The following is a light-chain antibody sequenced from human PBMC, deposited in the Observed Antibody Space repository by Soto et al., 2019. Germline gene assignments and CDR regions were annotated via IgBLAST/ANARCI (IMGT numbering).Light chain of an antibody. CDR3: QQFNSYPIT. V-gene: IGKV1-9*01. Sequence: DIQLTQSPSFLSASVGDRVTITCRASQGISSNLAWYQQKPGKAPKLLIYAASTLQSGVPSRFSGSGSGTEFTPTISSLQPEDFATYYCQQFNSYPITFGQGTRLESK. CDR1: QGISSN. CDR2: AAS. J-gene: IGKJ5*01.